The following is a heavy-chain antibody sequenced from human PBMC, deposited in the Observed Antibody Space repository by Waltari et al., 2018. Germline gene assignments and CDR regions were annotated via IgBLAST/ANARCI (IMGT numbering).Heavy chain of an antibody. CDR1: EGTLSALF. J-gene: IGHJ4*02. CDR3: VRSHCIGDSCFRYFDS. V-gene: IGHV4-34*01. D-gene: IGHD2-15*01. CDR2: INHGVKT. Sequence: VRLDQWGTELVEPWETLSLTCAVYEGTLSALFWGWVRQAPGKGLEWIGEINHGVKTDYNPSLKSRLFMSVDPSKNQFSLMLSSVTAADTAVYYCVRSHCIGDSCFRYFDSWGQGTLVTVSS.